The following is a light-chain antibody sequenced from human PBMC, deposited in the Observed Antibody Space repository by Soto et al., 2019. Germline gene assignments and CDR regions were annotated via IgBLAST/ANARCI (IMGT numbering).Light chain of an antibody. Sequence: IHMTQSPSSLSASVGDRFTLTCRASETISHYLNWYQQKPGKAPKLLIYGASKLQSGVPSRFSASGSGTDFTLTISSLEPEDFAVYYCQQYGSSPITFGQGTRLEIK. V-gene: IGKV1-39*01. CDR3: QQYGSSPIT. CDR2: GAS. CDR1: ETISHY. J-gene: IGKJ5*01.